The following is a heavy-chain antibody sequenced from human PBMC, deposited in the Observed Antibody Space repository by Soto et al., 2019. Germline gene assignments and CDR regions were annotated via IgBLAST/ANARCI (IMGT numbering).Heavy chain of an antibody. CDR1: GGSFSGYY. Sequence: SETLSLTCAVYGGSFSGYYWSWIRQPPGKGLEWIGEINHSGSTNYNPSLKSRVTISVDTSKNQFSLKLSSVTAADTAVYYCARGRVRGFDPWGQGTLVT. J-gene: IGHJ5*02. CDR3: ARGRVRGFDP. CDR2: INHSGST. V-gene: IGHV4-34*01.